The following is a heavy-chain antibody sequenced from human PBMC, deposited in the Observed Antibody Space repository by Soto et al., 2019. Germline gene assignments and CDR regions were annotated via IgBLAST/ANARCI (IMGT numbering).Heavy chain of an antibody. CDR2: IIPAFGTA. V-gene: IGHV1-69*01. CDR1: GGTFNSYL. Sequence: QVQLVQSGAEVKNPGSSVKVSCKTSGGTFNSYLIDWVRQAPGQVLEWMGGIIPAFGTAKYAQKFQGRVTITVDESTTTAYMELRTLTSEDTAVYYCARGLDQPPVGLYFDTWGQGTLVTVSS. CDR3: ARGLDQPPVGLYFDT. J-gene: IGHJ4*02. D-gene: IGHD2-2*01.